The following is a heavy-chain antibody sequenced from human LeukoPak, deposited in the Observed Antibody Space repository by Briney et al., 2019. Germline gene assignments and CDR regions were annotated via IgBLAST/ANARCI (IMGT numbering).Heavy chain of an antibody. V-gene: IGHV3-23*01. CDR3: AKDKAYCGGDCYGSFDC. J-gene: IGHJ4*02. D-gene: IGHD2-21*02. CDR2: ISGSGGST. Sequence: GGSLRLSCAASGFTFSSYAMSWVRQAPGKGLQWVSAISGSGGSTYYADSVKGRFTISRDNSKNTLYLQMNSLRAEDTAVYYCAKDKAYCGGDCYGSFDCWGQGTLVTVSS. CDR1: GFTFSSYA.